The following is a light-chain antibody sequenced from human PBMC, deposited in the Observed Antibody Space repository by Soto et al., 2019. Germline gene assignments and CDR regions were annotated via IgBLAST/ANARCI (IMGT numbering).Light chain of an antibody. CDR3: QQYKTYSLFS. CDR2: KAS. CDR1: QTVNSW. J-gene: IGKJ3*01. Sequence: DIQMTQSPSTLSASVGDSVTLTCRASQTVNSWLAWYQQKPGKAPKLLIYKASSLDSGVPSRFSGSGSGTEFTLTISCLQPDDFAIYYCQQYKTYSLFSFGPGTKVDVK. V-gene: IGKV1-5*03.